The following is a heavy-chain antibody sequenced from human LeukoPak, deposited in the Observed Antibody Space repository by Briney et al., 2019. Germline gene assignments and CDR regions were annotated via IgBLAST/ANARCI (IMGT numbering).Heavy chain of an antibody. D-gene: IGHD1-26*01. CDR2: ISAYNGNT. CDR1: GYTFTNNG. V-gene: IGHV1-18*01. J-gene: IGHJ4*02. CDR3: ARVFRVGGATLGDY. Sequence: GASVKLSCKASGYTFTNNGITWVRHSPGQGLEWMGWISAYNGNTNYAQKLQGRVTMTTDTSTSTAYMELRSLRSDDTAVYYCARVFRVGGATLGDYWGQGTLVTVSS.